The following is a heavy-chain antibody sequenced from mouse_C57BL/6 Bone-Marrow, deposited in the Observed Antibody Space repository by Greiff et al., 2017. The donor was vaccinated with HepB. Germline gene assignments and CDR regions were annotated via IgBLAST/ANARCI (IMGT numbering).Heavy chain of an antibody. J-gene: IGHJ2*01. Sequence: QVQLQQSGAELVRPGASVKLSCKASGYTFTDYYINWVKQRPGQGLEWIARIYPGSGNTYYNEKFKGKATLTSEKSSSTAYMQLSSLASEDSAVYFCATHYYFDYWGQGTTLTVSS. CDR1: GYTFTDYY. CDR2: IYPGSGNT. V-gene: IGHV1-76*01. CDR3: ATHYYFDY.